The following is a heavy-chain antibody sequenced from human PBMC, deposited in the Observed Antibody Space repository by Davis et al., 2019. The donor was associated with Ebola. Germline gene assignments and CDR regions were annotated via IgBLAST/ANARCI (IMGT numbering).Heavy chain of an antibody. CDR1: GFTFSDYY. V-gene: IGHV3-23*01. Sequence: GESLKISCAASGFTFSDYYMSWIRQAPGKGLEWVSAISGSGGSTYYADSVKGRFTISRDNSKNTLYLQMNSLRAEDTAVYYCAKDRGGSYYAPFDYWGQGTLVTVSS. D-gene: IGHD1-26*01. CDR3: AKDRGGSYYAPFDY. J-gene: IGHJ4*02. CDR2: ISGSGGST.